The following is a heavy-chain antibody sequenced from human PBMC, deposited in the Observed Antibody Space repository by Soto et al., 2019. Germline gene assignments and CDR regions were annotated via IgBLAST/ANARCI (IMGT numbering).Heavy chain of an antibody. CDR1: GFIFSSYA. V-gene: IGHV3-30*03. J-gene: IGHJ4*02. CDR2: ISYDGSNK. Sequence: PGESLKISCAASGFIFSSYAMHWVRQAPGKGLEWVAVISYDGSNKYYVDSVKGRFTISRDNSKNTLYLQMNSLRAEDASVYYCARGIAATGKSPPDYWGQGTLGTV. D-gene: IGHD6-13*01. CDR3: ARGIAATGKSPPDY.